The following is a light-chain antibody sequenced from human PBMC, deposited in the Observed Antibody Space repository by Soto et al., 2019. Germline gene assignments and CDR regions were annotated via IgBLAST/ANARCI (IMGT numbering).Light chain of an antibody. Sequence: QSALTQPASVSGSPGQSITISCTGTRSYVGGYNYVSWYQQHPGKAPKLMIYDVSNRPSGVSNRFAGSKSGNTASLTISGLQAEDEADYYCSSYTSSSTLYFFGTGTTLTVL. V-gene: IGLV2-14*01. J-gene: IGLJ1*01. CDR2: DVS. CDR3: SSYTSSSTLYF. CDR1: RSYVGGYNY.